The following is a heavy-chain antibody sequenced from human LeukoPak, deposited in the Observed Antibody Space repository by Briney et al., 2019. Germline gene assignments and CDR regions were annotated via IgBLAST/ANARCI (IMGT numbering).Heavy chain of an antibody. V-gene: IGHV4-31*03. D-gene: IGHD3-10*01. J-gene: IGHJ3*02. Sequence: SETLSLTCTVSGGPITSGGYYWTWIRQHPGKGLGWIGYIYYSGSTYYNPSLKSRLIMSLDTSKNHFSLKLTSVTAADTAVYFCARDHNPFFGAFDMWGQGTMVTVSS. CDR3: ARDHNPFFGAFDM. CDR2: IYYSGST. CDR1: GGPITSGGYY.